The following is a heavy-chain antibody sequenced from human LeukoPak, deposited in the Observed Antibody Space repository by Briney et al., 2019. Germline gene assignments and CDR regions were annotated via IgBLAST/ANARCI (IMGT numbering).Heavy chain of an antibody. CDR3: ARELPTIFGVVYYYYYMDV. V-gene: IGHV3-7*01. CDR1: GFTFSSYW. CDR2: IKQDGSEK. J-gene: IGHJ6*03. D-gene: IGHD3-3*01. Sequence: GGSLRLSCAASGFTFSSYWMSWVRQAPGKGLEWVANIKQDGSEKYYVDSVKGRFTISRDNAKNSLYLQMNSLRAEDTAVYYCARELPTIFGVVYYYYYMDVWGKGTTVTVSS.